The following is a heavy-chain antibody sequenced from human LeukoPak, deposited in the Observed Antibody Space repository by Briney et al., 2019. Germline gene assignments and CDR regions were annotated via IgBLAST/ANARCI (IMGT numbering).Heavy chain of an antibody. CDR3: ARQKWDILTGYPDY. CDR1: GGSISSSSYY. D-gene: IGHD3-9*01. V-gene: IGHV4-39*01. CDR2: IYYSGST. Sequence: PSETLSLTCTVSGGSISSSSYYWGWIRQPPGKGLEWIGSIYYSGSTYYNPSLKSRVTISVDPSKNQFSLKLSSVTAADTAVYYCARQKWDILTGYPDYWGQGTLVTVSS. J-gene: IGHJ4*02.